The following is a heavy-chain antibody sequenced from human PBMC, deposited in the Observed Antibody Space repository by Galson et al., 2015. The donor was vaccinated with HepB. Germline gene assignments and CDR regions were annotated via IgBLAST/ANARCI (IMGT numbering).Heavy chain of an antibody. CDR3: ARRAEHNSKYDV. CDR1: GDSVSSDSAT. D-gene: IGHD1-20*01. J-gene: IGHJ2*01. CDR2: TYYRSKWVG. V-gene: IGHV6-1*01. Sequence: CAISGDSVSSDSATWDWIRQSPSRGLEWLGRTYYRSKWVGDAALSVRSRTTVKADTSKNQVSLQLTAVTPEDTAIYYCARRAEHNSKYDVWGLGTLVTVSS.